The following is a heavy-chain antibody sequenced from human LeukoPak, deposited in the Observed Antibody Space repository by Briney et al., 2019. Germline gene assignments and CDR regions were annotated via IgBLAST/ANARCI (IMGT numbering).Heavy chain of an antibody. CDR3: ARGTPVPAATPYYFDY. D-gene: IGHD2-2*01. CDR2: IWYDGSNK. Sequence: GRSLRLSCAASGFTFSSYGMHWVRQAPGKELEWVAVIWYDGSNKYYADSVKGRFTISRDNSKNTLYLQMNSLRAEDTAVYFCARGTPVPAATPYYFDYWGQGTLVTVSS. CDR1: GFTFSSYG. J-gene: IGHJ4*02. V-gene: IGHV3-33*01.